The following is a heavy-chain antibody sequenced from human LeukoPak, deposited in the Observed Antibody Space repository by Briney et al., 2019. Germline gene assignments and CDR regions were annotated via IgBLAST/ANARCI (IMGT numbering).Heavy chain of an antibody. CDR2: IYYSGST. J-gene: IGHJ5*02. Sequence: SETLSLTCTVSGDSISTYYWSWIRQPPGKGLEWIGYIYYSGSTNYNPSLKSRVTISVDTSKNQFSLKLSSVTAADTAVYYCARGAGWYSSWGQGTLVTVSS. V-gene: IGHV4-59*08. CDR1: GDSISTYY. CDR3: ARGAGWYSS. D-gene: IGHD6-19*01.